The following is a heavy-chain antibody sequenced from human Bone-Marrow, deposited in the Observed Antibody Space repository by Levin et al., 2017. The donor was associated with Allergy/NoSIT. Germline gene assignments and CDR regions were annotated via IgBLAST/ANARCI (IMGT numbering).Heavy chain of an antibody. J-gene: IGHJ4*02. CDR3: GGSGYGGDDSLFVIDY. CDR2: TYTSGST. V-gene: IGHV4-61*02. D-gene: IGHD5-12*01. Sequence: SETLSLTCTVSGGSISSGSYYWSWIRQPAGKGLEWIGRTYTSGSTYYNPSLKRRVTISVDTSKNQFSLKFSPVTAAETADYYYGGSGYGGDDSLFVIDYWGQGALVTVSS. CDR1: GGSISSGSYY.